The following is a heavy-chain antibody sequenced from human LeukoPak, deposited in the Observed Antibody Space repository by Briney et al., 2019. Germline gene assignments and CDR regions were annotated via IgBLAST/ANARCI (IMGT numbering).Heavy chain of an antibody. CDR3: ARVAGWFDP. CDR1: GGSISSHY. J-gene: IGHJ5*02. V-gene: IGHV4-59*11. Sequence: SETLSLTCTVSGGSISSHYWSWIRQPPGKGLEWIGYIYYSGSTNYNPSLKSRVTISVDTSKNQFSLKLSSVTAADTAVYYCARVAGWFDPWGQGTLVTVS. CDR2: IYYSGST.